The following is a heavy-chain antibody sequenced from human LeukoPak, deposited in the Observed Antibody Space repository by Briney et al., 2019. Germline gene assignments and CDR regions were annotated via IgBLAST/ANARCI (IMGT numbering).Heavy chain of an antibody. Sequence: SETLSLTCTVSGGSISSGDYYWSWIRQPPGKGLEWIAYMYYSSSTYYNPSLKSRVTMSADTSKTQLSLKLSSVTAADTAVYYCARPYYYDSRIDPWGQGILVTVSS. D-gene: IGHD3-22*01. CDR2: MYYSSST. CDR1: GGSISSGDYY. V-gene: IGHV4-30-4*01. J-gene: IGHJ5*02. CDR3: ARPYYYDSRIDP.